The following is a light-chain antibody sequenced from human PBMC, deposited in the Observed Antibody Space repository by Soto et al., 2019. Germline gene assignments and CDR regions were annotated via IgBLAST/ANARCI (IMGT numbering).Light chain of an antibody. CDR2: DVS. Sequence: QSVLTQPRSVSGSPGQSVTISCTGTSSDVGGYNYVSWYQQHPGKAPKLMIYDVSKRPSGVPDRFSGSKSGNTASLTISGLQAEDEADCCCCSYAGSYTWVFGEGTKLTVL. J-gene: IGLJ3*02. CDR3: CSYAGSYTWV. V-gene: IGLV2-11*01. CDR1: SSDVGGYNY.